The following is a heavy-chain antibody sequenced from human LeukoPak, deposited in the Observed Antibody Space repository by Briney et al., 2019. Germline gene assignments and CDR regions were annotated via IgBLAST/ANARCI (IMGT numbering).Heavy chain of an antibody. CDR2: FDPEDGET. CDR1: GYTLTDLS. D-gene: IGHD6-19*01. Sequence: ASVKVSCKVSGYTLTDLSMHWVRQSPGKGLEWMGGFDPEDGETIYAQKFQGRVTMTEDTSTDTAYMELSSLRSEDTAVYYCATGGLSGWSLFLDVWGKGTTVTVSS. J-gene: IGHJ6*04. CDR3: ATGGLSGWSLFLDV. V-gene: IGHV1-24*01.